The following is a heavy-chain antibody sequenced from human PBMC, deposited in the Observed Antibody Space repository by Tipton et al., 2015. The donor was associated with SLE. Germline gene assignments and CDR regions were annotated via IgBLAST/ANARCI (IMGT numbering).Heavy chain of an antibody. CDR2: INHSGST. J-gene: IGHJ5*02. CDR1: GGSISSSSHY. V-gene: IGHV4-39*07. Sequence: TLSFTCTVSGGSISSSSHYWGWIRQPPGKGLEWIGEINHSGSTNYNPSLKSRVTISVDTSKNQFSLKLSSVTAADTAVYYCARGVVVAAGWFDPWGQGTLVTVSS. D-gene: IGHD2-15*01. CDR3: ARGVVVAAGWFDP.